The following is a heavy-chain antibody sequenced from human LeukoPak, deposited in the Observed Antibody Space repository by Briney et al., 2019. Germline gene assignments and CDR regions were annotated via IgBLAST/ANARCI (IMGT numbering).Heavy chain of an antibody. D-gene: IGHD5-24*01. J-gene: IGHJ3*02. V-gene: IGHV3-30*18. Sequence: GGSLRLSCAASGFTFSGYGMHWVRQAPSKGLEWVAVISYDGGNKYYADSVKGRFTISRDNSKNTLYLQMNSLRAEDTAVYYCAKDWGDGYNFPDAFDIWGQGTMVTVSS. CDR1: GFTFSGYG. CDR2: ISYDGGNK. CDR3: AKDWGDGYNFPDAFDI.